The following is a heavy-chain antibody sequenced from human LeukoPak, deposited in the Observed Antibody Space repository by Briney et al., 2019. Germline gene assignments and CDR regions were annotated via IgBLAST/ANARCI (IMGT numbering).Heavy chain of an antibody. J-gene: IGHJ4*02. D-gene: IGHD3-10*01. Sequence: SETLSLTCAVSGGSISSSYYYWGWNRQPPGKGLEWEGNIYYSGSTYYNLSLQSPVSISVDTSKNQFSLKLSTVTAADTAVYFGAIRLFNYGSGSHFDYWGQGTLVTVSS. CDR3: AIRLFNYGSGSHFDY. V-gene: IGHV4-39*07. CDR1: GGSISSSYYY. CDR2: IYYSGST.